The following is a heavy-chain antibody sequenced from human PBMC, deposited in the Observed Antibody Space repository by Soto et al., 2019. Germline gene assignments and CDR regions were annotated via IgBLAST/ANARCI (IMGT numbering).Heavy chain of an antibody. Sequence: ASVKVSCKASGYTFTSYGISWVRQAPGQGLEWMGWISAYNGNTNYAQKLQGRVTMTTDTSTSTAYMELRSLRSDDTAVYYCARDPGYYGSGSYSGYYYYYGMDVWGQGTTVTVSS. D-gene: IGHD3-10*01. CDR3: ARDPGYYGSGSYSGYYYYYGMDV. CDR1: GYTFTSYG. J-gene: IGHJ6*02. V-gene: IGHV1-18*01. CDR2: ISAYNGNT.